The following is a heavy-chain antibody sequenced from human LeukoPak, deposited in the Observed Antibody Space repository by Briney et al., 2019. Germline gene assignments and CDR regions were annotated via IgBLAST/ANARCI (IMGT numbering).Heavy chain of an antibody. Sequence: PSETLSLTCTVSGGSISSSSYYWGWIRQPPGKGLEWIGSIYYSGSTYYNPSLKSRATISVDTSKNQFSLKLSSVTAADTAVYYCARHEYSGYDYPYYFDYWGQGTLVTVSS. CDR1: GGSISSSSYY. J-gene: IGHJ4*02. D-gene: IGHD5-12*01. V-gene: IGHV4-39*01. CDR2: IYYSGST. CDR3: ARHEYSGYDYPYYFDY.